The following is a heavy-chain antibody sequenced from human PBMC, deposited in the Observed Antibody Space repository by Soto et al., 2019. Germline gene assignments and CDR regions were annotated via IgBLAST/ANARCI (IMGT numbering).Heavy chain of an antibody. Sequence: PSETLSLTCTVSGGSISSYYWSWIRQPPGKGLEWIGYIYYSGSTNYNPSLKNRVTISVDTSKNQFSLKLSSVTAADTAVYYCARLRHTMVRGWFDPWGQGTLVTVSS. V-gene: IGHV4-59*01. J-gene: IGHJ5*02. CDR3: ARLRHTMVRGWFDP. CDR1: GGSISSYY. CDR2: IYYSGST. D-gene: IGHD3-10*01.